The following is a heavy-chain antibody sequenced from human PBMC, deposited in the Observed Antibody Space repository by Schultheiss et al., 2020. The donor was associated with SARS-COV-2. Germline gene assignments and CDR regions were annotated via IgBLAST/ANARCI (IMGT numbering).Heavy chain of an antibody. CDR2: INPSGGST. V-gene: IGHV1-46*01. D-gene: IGHD3-16*02. J-gene: IGHJ6*02. CDR1: GYTFTSYY. Sequence: ASVKVSCNASGYTFTSYYMHWVRQAPGQGLEWMGIINPSGGSTSYAQKFQGRVTMTRDTSTSTVYMELSSLRSEDTAVYYCARDPDMITFGGVIVPRASYGTDVWGQGTTVTVSS. CDR3: ARDPDMITFGGVIVPRASYGTDV.